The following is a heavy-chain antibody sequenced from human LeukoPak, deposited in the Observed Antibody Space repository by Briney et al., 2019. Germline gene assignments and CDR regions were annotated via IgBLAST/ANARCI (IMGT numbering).Heavy chain of an antibody. CDR3: ARAFPGDYGGNSGPPGSQNYFDL. CDR2: IRYDGSNK. D-gene: IGHD4-23*01. V-gene: IGHV3-30*02. Sequence: GRSLRLSCAASGFTFSSYGMHWVRQAPGKGLEWVAFIRYDGSNKYYADSVKGRFTISRDNSKNTLYLQMNSLRSEDTAVYYCARAFPGDYGGNSGPPGSQNYFDLWGRGTLVTASS. J-gene: IGHJ2*01. CDR1: GFTFSSYG.